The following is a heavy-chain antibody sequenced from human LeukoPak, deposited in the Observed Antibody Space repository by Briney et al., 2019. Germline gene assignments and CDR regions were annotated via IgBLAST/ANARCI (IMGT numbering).Heavy chain of an antibody. CDR1: GFTLSSYS. D-gene: IGHD3-10*01. J-gene: IGHJ4*02. V-gene: IGHV3-21*01. Sequence: GGSLRLSCAASGFTLSSYSMNWVRQAPGKGLEWVSSISSSSSYIYYAHSVKGRFTISRDNAKNSLYLQMNSLRAEDTAVYYCARVPYYGSGSYFDYWGQGTLVTVSS. CDR3: ARVPYYGSGSYFDY. CDR2: ISSSSSYI.